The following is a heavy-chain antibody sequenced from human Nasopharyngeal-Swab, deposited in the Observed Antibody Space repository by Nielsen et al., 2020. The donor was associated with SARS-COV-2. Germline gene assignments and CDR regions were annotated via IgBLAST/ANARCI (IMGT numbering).Heavy chain of an antibody. CDR2: ISSSGSTI. D-gene: IGHD6-13*01. CDR1: GFTFSDYY. V-gene: IGHV3-11*04. J-gene: IGHJ4*02. Sequence: GESLKISCAASGFTFSDYYMSWIRQAPGKGLEWVSYISSSGSTIYYADSVKGRFTISRDNAKNSLYLQMNSLRAEDTAVYYCARGLAAAGTDDYWGQGTLVTVSS. CDR3: ARGLAAAGTDDY.